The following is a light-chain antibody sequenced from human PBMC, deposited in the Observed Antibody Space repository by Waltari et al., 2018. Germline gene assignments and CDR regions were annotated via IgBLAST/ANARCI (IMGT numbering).Light chain of an antibody. CDR3: QQSYTDPT. CDR2: AAS. J-gene: IGKJ4*01. Sequence: DIQMTQSPASLSASVGDRVTISCRASQGISSYLNWYQHKPGKAPRLLIYAASSLLSGVPSRFSGGGSGTDFTLTISSLQPEDFATYYCQQSYTDPTFGGGTKVEIK. V-gene: IGKV1-39*01. CDR1: QGISSY.